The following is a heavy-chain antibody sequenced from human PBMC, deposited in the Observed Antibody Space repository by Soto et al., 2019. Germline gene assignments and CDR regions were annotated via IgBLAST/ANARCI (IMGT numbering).Heavy chain of an antibody. CDR3: ARLWGWPVDY. J-gene: IGHJ4*02. Sequence: QVQLQESGPGLVKPSETLSLTCTVSGGSISSYYWSWIRQPPGKGLEWIGYIYSSGSTNYNPSLKGGVTISVDTSKNQFSLKLSSVTAADTAVYYCARLWGWPVDYWGQGTLVTVSS. CDR2: IYSSGST. CDR1: GGSISSYY. V-gene: IGHV4-59*08. D-gene: IGHD3-16*01.